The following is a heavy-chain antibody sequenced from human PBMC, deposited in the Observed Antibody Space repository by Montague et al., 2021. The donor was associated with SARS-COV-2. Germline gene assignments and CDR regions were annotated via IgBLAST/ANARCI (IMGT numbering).Heavy chain of an antibody. V-gene: IGHV3-13*04. CDR2: IGPAGDT. CDR3: ARASYDSSGYYVWFDP. D-gene: IGHD3-22*01. Sequence: SLRLSCAASGFTFSSYAMHWVRQATGKGLEWVSAIGPAGDTNYPGSVKGRFTIFTRNAKNSLYLQMNSLRAGDTAVYYCARASYDSSGYYVWFDPWGQGTLVTVSS. CDR1: GFTFSSYA. J-gene: IGHJ5*02.